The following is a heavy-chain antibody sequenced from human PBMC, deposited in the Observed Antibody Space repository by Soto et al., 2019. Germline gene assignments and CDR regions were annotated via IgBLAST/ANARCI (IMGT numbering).Heavy chain of an antibody. V-gene: IGHV3-7*01. CDR1: GFTFSSYW. J-gene: IGHJ4*02. CDR2: IKQDGSEK. D-gene: IGHD3-22*01. CDR3: ATQTYYYDSSGYTPLDY. Sequence: EVQLVESGGGLVQPGGSLRLSCAASGFTFSSYWMSWVRQAPGKGLEWVANIKQDGSEKYYVDSVKGRFTISRDNAKNSLYLQMNSLRAEDTAVYYCATQTYYYDSSGYTPLDYWGQGTLVTVSS.